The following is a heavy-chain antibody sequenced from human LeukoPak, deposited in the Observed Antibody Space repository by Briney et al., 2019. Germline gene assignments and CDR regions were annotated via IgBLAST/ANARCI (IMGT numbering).Heavy chain of an antibody. CDR3: ASAAGAFDN. J-gene: IGHJ3*02. Sequence: PGTSLRLSCAASGLTFSAYSMHWVCHAPGKGQELVAVIWSDGTNKYYAESVRGRFTISRDNSKNTLYLQMNTLIIEDTAVYYCASAAGAFDNWGQGTMITVSS. D-gene: IGHD6-13*01. CDR1: GLTFSAYS. V-gene: IGHV3-33*01. CDR2: IWSDGTNK.